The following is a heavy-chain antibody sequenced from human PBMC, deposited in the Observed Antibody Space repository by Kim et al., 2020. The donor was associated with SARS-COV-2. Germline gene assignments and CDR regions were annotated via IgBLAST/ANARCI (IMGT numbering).Heavy chain of an antibody. CDR3: AKDPKGMVRGVIIPSFDY. D-gene: IGHD3-10*01. J-gene: IGHJ4*02. Sequence: GGSLRLSCAASGFTFSSYAMSWVRQAPGKGLEWVSAISGSGGSTYYADSVKGRFTISRDNSKNTLYLQMNSLRAEDTAVYYCAKDPKGMVRGVIIPSFDYWGQGTLVTVSS. CDR2: ISGSGGST. V-gene: IGHV3-23*01. CDR1: GFTFSSYA.